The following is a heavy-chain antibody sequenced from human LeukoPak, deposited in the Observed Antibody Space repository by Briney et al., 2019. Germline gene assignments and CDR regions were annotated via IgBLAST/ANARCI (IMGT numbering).Heavy chain of an antibody. CDR3: ARSYFDVLTNYYMWLAP. Sequence: ASVKVSCKASGYXFTDYYIHWVRQAPGQGLEWMGWINLNSGDTYYAQNFQDRVTMTGDTSISTAYLELSSLRSDDTAVFYCARSYFDVLTNYYMWLAPWGQGTLVTVSS. V-gene: IGHV1-2*02. CDR2: INLNSGDT. D-gene: IGHD3-9*01. CDR1: GYXFTDYY. J-gene: IGHJ5*02.